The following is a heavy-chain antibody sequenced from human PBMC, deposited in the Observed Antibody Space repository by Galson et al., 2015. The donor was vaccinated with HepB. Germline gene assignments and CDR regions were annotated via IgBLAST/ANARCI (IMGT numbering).Heavy chain of an antibody. CDR1: GFSLSTSGMC. V-gene: IGHV2-70*01. D-gene: IGHD1-7*01. J-gene: IGHJ6*02. CDR2: IDWDDGK. Sequence: PALVKPTQTLTLTCTFSGFSLSTSGMCVSWIRQPPGKALEWLALIDWDDGKYYSTPLKTRLTISKDTSKNQVVLTMTNMDPVDTATYYCARIERGIGWNYGYYYYYGMDVWGQGTTVTVSS. CDR3: ARIERGIGWNYGYYYYYGMDV.